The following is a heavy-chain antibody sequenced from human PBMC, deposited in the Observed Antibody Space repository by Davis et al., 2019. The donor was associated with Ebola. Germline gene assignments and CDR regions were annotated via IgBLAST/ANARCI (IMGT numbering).Heavy chain of an antibody. V-gene: IGHV4-34*01. Sequence: MPSETLSLTCAVYGGSFSGYYWSWIRQPPGKGLEWIGEIHHSGSTNYNPSLKSRVTISVDTSKNQFSLKLSSVTAADTAVYYCAREKIGFLEWLNWFDPWGQGTLVTVSS. CDR2: IHHSGST. D-gene: IGHD3-3*01. CDR3: AREKIGFLEWLNWFDP. CDR1: GGSFSGYY. J-gene: IGHJ5*02.